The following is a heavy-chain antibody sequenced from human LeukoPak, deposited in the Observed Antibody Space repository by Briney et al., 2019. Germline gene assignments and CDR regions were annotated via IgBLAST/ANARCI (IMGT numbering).Heavy chain of an antibody. CDR3: ARDSGLKKIPYYQSYYLDV. CDR2: IYYSET. J-gene: IGHJ6*03. Sequence: SETLSLTCTVSGGSITSNYWTWIRQPPGKGLGWIGNIYYSETNYSPSLQSRVTISIDTSKNQFSLTLNSVTAADTAVYYCARDSGLKKIPYYQSYYLDVWGKGTTVTVSS. CDR1: GGSITSNY. D-gene: IGHD3-9*01. V-gene: IGHV4-59*01.